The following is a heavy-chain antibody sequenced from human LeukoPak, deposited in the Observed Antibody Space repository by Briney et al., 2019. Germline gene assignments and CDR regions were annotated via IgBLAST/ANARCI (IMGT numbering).Heavy chain of an antibody. J-gene: IGHJ6*02. D-gene: IGHD3-22*01. V-gene: IGHV4-59*12. CDR2: IYYSGNT. CDR1: GGSISSYY. CDR3: ARAATYYDITTYGHLDV. Sequence: SETLSLTCTFSGGSISSYYWIWIRQPPGKGLEWIGFIYYSGNTNYNPSLKSRVTISVDTSKNQFSLKLNSVTVTDTAVYYCARAATYYDITTYGHLDVWGQGTMVTVSS.